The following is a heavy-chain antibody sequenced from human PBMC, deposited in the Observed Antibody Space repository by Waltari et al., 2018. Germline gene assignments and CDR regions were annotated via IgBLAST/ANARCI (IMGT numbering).Heavy chain of an antibody. CDR1: GGTFSSYT. Sequence: QVQLVQSGAEVKKPGSSVKVSCKASGGTFSSYTISWVRQAPGQGLEWMGRIIPILGIANYAQKFQGRVTMTRNTSISTAYMELSSLRSEDTAVYYCARFRSVGSHRKLDYWGQGTLVTVSS. CDR3: ARFRSVGSHRKLDY. CDR2: IIPILGIA. V-gene: IGHV1-69*02. D-gene: IGHD2-15*01. J-gene: IGHJ4*02.